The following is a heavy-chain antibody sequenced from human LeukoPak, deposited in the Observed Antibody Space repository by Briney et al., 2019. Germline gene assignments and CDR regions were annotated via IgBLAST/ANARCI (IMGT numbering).Heavy chain of an antibody. Sequence: GGSLRLSCAASGFTFDDYAMHWVRQAPGKGLEWVSGISWNSGSIGYADSVRGRFTISRDNAKNSLYLQMNSLRAEDMALYYCAKDRDSYSSSLDYWGQGTLVTVSS. D-gene: IGHD6-6*01. V-gene: IGHV3-9*03. CDR3: AKDRDSYSSSLDY. CDR1: GFTFDDYA. CDR2: ISWNSGSI. J-gene: IGHJ4*02.